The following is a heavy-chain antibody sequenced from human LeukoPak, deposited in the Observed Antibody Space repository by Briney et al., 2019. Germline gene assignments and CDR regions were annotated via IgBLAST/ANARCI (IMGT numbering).Heavy chain of an antibody. D-gene: IGHD3-22*01. J-gene: IGHJ4*02. V-gene: IGHV3-23*01. CDR3: AKVDGITMIVVPTPNFDY. CDR2: ISGSGGST. CDR1: GFTFSSYA. Sequence: GGSLRLSCAASGFTFSSYAMSWVRQAPGKGLEWVSAISGSGGSTYYADSVKGRFTISRDNSKNTLYLQMNSLRAEDTAVYYCAKVDGITMIVVPTPNFDYWGQRTLVTVSS.